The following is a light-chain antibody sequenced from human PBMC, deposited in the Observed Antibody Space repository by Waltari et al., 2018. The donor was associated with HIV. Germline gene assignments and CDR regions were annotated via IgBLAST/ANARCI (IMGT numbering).Light chain of an antibody. V-gene: IGKV3-11*01. Sequence: EIVLTQSPATLSLSPGERATLSCRASQSVRSYVAWFQQKPGQAPRLLLYDASNRATGIPARFSGSGSGTDFSLTISALEPEDFAVYFCQHRSEWPTFGLGTRVEVK. CDR2: DAS. J-gene: IGKJ1*01. CDR1: QSVRSY. CDR3: QHRSEWPT.